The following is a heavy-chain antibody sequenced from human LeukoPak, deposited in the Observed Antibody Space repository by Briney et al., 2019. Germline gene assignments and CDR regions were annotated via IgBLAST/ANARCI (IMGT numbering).Heavy chain of an antibody. Sequence: GGSLRLSCAASGFTSGIYAISLVRQAPGKGLEGVSTINDSGVSPYYADSVKCRFTISRDNFYNTLSLQMNSLRGEDTAVYYCAKSAMSGSSGYYFDSWGQGTLVTVSS. J-gene: IGHJ4*02. V-gene: IGHV3-23*01. CDR1: GFTSGIYA. CDR3: AKSAMSGSSGYYFDS. D-gene: IGHD3-22*01. CDR2: INDSGVSP.